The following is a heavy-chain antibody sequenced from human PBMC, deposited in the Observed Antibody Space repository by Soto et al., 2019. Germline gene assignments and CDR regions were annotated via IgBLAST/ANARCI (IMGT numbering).Heavy chain of an antibody. CDR2: ISGSGGST. J-gene: IGHJ6*02. V-gene: IGHV3-23*01. D-gene: IGHD3-10*01. CDR3: ANDGANQYDLYYYYYGMDV. CDR1: GFTFSSYA. Sequence: GGSLRLSCAASGFTFSSYAMSWVRQAPGKGLEWVSAISGSGGSTYYADSVKGRFTISRDNSKNTLYLQMNSLRAEDTAVYYCANDGANQYDLYYYYYGMDVWGQGTTVTVSS.